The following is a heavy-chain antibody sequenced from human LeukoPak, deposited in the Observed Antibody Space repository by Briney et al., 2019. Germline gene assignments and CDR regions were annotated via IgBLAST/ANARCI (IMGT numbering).Heavy chain of an antibody. CDR3: ASAPPWTNDAFDR. J-gene: IGHJ3*01. D-gene: IGHD1-1*01. CDR2: IKQDGSEK. CDR1: GFSFSNYW. Sequence: PGGSLRLSCAASGFSFSNYWMSWVRQAPGKGLEWVANIKQDGSEKYYVDSVKGRFTISRDNTKNSLFLQMNSLRVEDTAVYFCASAPPWTNDAFDRGGQGTMVTVS. V-gene: IGHV3-7*01.